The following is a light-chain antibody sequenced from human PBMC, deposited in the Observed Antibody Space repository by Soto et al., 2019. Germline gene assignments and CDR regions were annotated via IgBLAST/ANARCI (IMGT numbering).Light chain of an antibody. CDR3: NSYAGDIIRFV. Sequence: SALTQPASVSGSPGQSVTISCTGTSNDVGAYKYVSCYQQHLGKAPKLMIYEVSNRPSGVSNRFSGSKSGNTASLTISGLQADDEADYYCNSYAGDIIRFVFGTGTKVTVL. CDR2: EVS. V-gene: IGLV2-14*01. CDR1: SNDVGAYKY. J-gene: IGLJ1*01.